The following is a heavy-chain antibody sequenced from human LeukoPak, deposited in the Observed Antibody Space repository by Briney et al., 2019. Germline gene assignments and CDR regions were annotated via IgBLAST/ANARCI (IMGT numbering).Heavy chain of an antibody. Sequence: ASVKASCKASGYTFTSYDINWVRQATGQGLEWMGWMNPNSGNTGYAQKFQGRVTMTRNTSISTAYMELSSLRSEDTAVYYCARGDVDFWSGYSRYYYMDVWGKGTTVTVSS. D-gene: IGHD3-3*01. CDR2: MNPNSGNT. V-gene: IGHV1-8*01. CDR1: GYTFTSYD. CDR3: ARGDVDFWSGYSRYYYMDV. J-gene: IGHJ6*03.